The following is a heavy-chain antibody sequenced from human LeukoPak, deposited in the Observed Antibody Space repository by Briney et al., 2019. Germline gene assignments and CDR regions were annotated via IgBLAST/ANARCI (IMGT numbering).Heavy chain of an antibody. D-gene: IGHD5-18*01. CDR3: ARGTYSYDAFDI. J-gene: IGHJ3*02. CDR1: GGSISSGGYY. V-gene: IGHV4-39*07. CDR2: INHSGST. Sequence: SETLSLTCTVSGGSISSGGYYWSWIRQPPGKGLEWIGEINHSGSTNYNPSLKSRVTISVDTSKNQFSLKLSSVTAADTAVYYCARGTYSYDAFDIWGQGTMVTVSS.